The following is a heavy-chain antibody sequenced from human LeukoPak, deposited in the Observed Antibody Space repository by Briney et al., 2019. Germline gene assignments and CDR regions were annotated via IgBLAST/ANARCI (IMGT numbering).Heavy chain of an antibody. D-gene: IGHD5-18*01. V-gene: IGHV6-1*01. J-gene: IGHJ4*02. CDR3: ARDTAGDTAMVPFDY. CDR2: TYYRSKWYN. CDR1: GDSVSTNSAT. Sequence: SQTLSLTCAISGDSVSTNSATWNWIRQSPSRGLEWLVRTYYRSKWYNDYAVSVKSRITINPDTSKNQFSLQLNSVTPEDTAVYYCARDTAGDTAMVPFDYWGQGTLVTVSS.